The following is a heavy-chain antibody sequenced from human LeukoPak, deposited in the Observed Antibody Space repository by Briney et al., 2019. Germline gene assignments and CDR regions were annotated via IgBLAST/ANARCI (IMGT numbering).Heavy chain of an antibody. CDR2: IIPIFGTA. CDR1: GYTFTSYG. J-gene: IGHJ6*03. V-gene: IGHV1-69*13. CDR3: ARTTEGYAGGPGYSYYYYMDV. Sequence: SVKVSCKASGYTFTSYGISWVRQAPGQGLEWMGGIIPIFGTANYAQKFQGRVTITADESTSTAYMELSSLRSEDTAVYYCARTTEGYAGGPGYSYYYYMDVWGKGTTVTISS. D-gene: IGHD5-12*01.